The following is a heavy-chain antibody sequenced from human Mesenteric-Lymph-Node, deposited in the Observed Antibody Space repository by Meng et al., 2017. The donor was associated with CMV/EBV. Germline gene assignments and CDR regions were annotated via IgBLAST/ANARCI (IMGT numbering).Heavy chain of an antibody. CDR2: IYYSGST. J-gene: IGHJ4*02. CDR1: GGSINSYY. V-gene: IGHV4-59*01. D-gene: IGHD6-13*01. CDR3: AREGLGIAAAGTDY. Sequence: SETLSLTCTVSGGSINSYYWSWIRQPPGKGLEWIGYIYYSGSTNYNPSLKSRVTISVDTSKNQFSLKLSSVTAADTAVYYCAREGLGIAAAGTDYWGQGTLVTVSS.